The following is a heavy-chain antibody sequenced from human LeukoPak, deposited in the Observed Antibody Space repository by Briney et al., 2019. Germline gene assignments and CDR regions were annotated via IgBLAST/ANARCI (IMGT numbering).Heavy chain of an antibody. V-gene: IGHV3-48*04. CDR3: AKGGLPYFDC. CDR1: GFTFSSYG. Sequence: GGSLRLSCAASGFTFSSYGMHWVRQAPGKGLEWVSYISISGTTIYNSDSEGRFTISRDNAKNSLYLQMNSLRAEDTALYYCAKGGLPYFDCWGQGTLVTVSS. J-gene: IGHJ4*02. D-gene: IGHD5/OR15-5a*01. CDR2: ISISGTTI.